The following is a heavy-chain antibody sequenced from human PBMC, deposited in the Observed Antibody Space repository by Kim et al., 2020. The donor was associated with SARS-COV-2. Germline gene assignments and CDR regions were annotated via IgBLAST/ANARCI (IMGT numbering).Heavy chain of an antibody. D-gene: IGHD3-22*01. Sequence: ASVKVSCKASGYTFTSYGISWVRQAPGQGLEWMGWISAYNGNTNYAQKLQGRVTMTTDTSTSTAYMELRSLRSDDTAVYYCARGGYYYDSSGYSLSAFDIWGQGTMVTVSS. CDR1: GYTFTSYG. J-gene: IGHJ3*02. V-gene: IGHV1-18*01. CDR3: ARGGYYYDSSGYSLSAFDI. CDR2: ISAYNGNT.